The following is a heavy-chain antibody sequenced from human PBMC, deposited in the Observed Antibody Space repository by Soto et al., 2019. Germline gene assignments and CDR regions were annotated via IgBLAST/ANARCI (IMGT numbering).Heavy chain of an antibody. V-gene: IGHV1-3*01. CDR3: ARGRLFNDY. CDR2: ITGGNNT. Sequence: QVNLVQSGAEVRKPGASGKISCRASGYTFTSYAIHWVRLAPGHGLEWMVWITGGNNTKYSQTFMGRVSIRSDTSASTAYMELSSLRSEDTALYICARGRLFNDYWGQGTLVTVSS. CDR1: GYTFTSYA. J-gene: IGHJ4*02. D-gene: IGHD3-22*01.